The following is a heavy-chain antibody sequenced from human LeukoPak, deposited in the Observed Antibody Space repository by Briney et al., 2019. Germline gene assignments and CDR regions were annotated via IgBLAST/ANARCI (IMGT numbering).Heavy chain of an antibody. J-gene: IGHJ4*02. D-gene: IGHD3-22*01. CDR3: AKDRPNYYGSNGHYYRRDGDY. CDR2: ITSSGDGT. CDR1: GFTFSIYA. V-gene: IGHV3-23*01. Sequence: GGSLRLSCAASGFTFSIYAMSWVRQAPGKGLQWVSPITSSGDGTYYADSVKGRLTISRDNSENMLYLQMNSLRVEDAAVYFCAKDRPNYYGSNGHYYRRDGDYWGQGTLVTVSS.